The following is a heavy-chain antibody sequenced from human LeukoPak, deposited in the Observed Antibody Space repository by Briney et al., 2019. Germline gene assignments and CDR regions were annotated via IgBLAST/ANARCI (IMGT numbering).Heavy chain of an antibody. CDR3: ARETGVEGQWLSYYYYYYMDA. V-gene: IGHV4-39*07. D-gene: IGHD6-19*01. CDR1: GGSISSSSYY. Sequence: SETLSLICTVSGGSISSSSYYWGWIRQPPGKGLEWIGSIYYSGSTYYNPSLKSRVTISVDTSKNQFSLKLSSVTAADTAVYYCARETGVEGQWLSYYYYYYMDAWGKGTTVTISS. CDR2: IYYSGST. J-gene: IGHJ6*03.